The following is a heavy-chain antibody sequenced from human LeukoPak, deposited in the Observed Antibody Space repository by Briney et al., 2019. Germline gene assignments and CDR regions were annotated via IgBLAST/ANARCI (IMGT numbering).Heavy chain of an antibody. D-gene: IGHD3-9*01. Sequence: PGGSLRLSCAASGFTFDDYAMHWVRQAPGKGLEWVSLISGDGGSTYYADSVKGRFTISRDNSKNSLYLQMNSLRTEDTALYYCAKDMDILTGTGGVGMDVWGQGTTVTVSS. V-gene: IGHV3-43*02. CDR1: GFTFDDYA. CDR3: AKDMDILTGTGGVGMDV. CDR2: ISGDGGST. J-gene: IGHJ6*02.